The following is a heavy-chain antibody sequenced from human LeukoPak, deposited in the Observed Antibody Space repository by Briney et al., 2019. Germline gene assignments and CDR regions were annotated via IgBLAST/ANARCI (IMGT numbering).Heavy chain of an antibody. Sequence: GRSLRLSCAASAFTFSTYSMHWVRQAPGKGLYWVAVTSYDGGYRYYGDSVKGRFTISRDNSKNTLYLQMNSLRTEDTALYYCARERYSSGWYAKGDFDYWGQGTLVTVSS. CDR2: TSYDGGYR. V-gene: IGHV3-30*04. D-gene: IGHD6-19*01. CDR3: ARERYSSGWYAKGDFDY. CDR1: AFTFSTYS. J-gene: IGHJ4*02.